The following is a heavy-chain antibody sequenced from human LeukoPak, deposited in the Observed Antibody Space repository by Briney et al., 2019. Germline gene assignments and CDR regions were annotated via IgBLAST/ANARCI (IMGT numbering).Heavy chain of an antibody. Sequence: MSSETLSLTCAVYGGSFSGYYWSWIRQPPGKGLEWIGEINHSGSTNYNPSLKSRVTISVDTSKNQFSLKLSSVIAADTAVYYCARYYYDILTGYFDDYWGQGTLVTVSS. CDR3: ARYYYDILTGYFDDY. CDR2: INHSGST. J-gene: IGHJ4*02. D-gene: IGHD3-9*01. V-gene: IGHV4-34*01. CDR1: GGSFSGYY.